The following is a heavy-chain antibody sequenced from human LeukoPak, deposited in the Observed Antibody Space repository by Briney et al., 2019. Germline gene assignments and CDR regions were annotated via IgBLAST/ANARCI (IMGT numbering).Heavy chain of an antibody. CDR2: INPSGGST. V-gene: IGHV1-46*01. D-gene: IGHD3-3*01. CDR1: GYTFTSYY. CDR3: ARGVTYYDFWSGYYDY. J-gene: IGHJ4*02. Sequence: ASVKVSSTASGYTFTSYYMHWVRQVPGQGLEWMGIINPSGGSTSYAQKFQSSVTMTRDTSTSTVYMELSSLRSEDTAVYYCARGVTYYDFWSGYYDYWGQGTLVTVSS.